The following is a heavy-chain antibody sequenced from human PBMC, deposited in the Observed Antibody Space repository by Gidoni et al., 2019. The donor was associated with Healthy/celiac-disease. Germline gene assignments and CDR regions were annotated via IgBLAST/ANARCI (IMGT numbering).Heavy chain of an antibody. CDR3: TTRIVGASLKDY. CDR1: GFPFSNAW. D-gene: IGHD1-26*01. CDR2: IKSKTDGGTT. V-gene: IGHV3-15*01. J-gene: IGHJ4*02. Sequence: EVQLVESGGGLVKPGGSLRLSCAASGFPFSNAWMSWVRQAPGKGLEWVGRIKSKTDGGTTDYAAPVKGRFTISRDDSKNTLYLQMNSLKTEDTAVYYCTTRIVGASLKDYWGQGTLVTVSS.